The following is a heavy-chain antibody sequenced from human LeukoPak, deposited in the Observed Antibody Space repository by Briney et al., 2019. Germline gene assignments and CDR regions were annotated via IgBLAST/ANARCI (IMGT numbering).Heavy chain of an antibody. CDR3: ASSAVRYNFDY. CDR1: GYTFTSYG. D-gene: IGHD3-16*01. Sequence: ASVKVSCKASGYTFTSYGISWVRQAPGQGLEWMGWISAYNGNTNYAQKLQGRVTMTTDTSTSTAYMELRSLRSEDTAVYYCASSAVRYNFDYWGQGTLVTVSS. J-gene: IGHJ4*02. V-gene: IGHV1-18*01. CDR2: ISAYNGNT.